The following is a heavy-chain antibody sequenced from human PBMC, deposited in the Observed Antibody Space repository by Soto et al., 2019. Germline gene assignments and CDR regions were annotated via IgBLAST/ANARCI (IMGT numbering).Heavy chain of an antibody. CDR3: ARVGDGYPEYWYFDL. Sequence: GGSLRLSCAASGFTFSSYWMHWVRQAPGKGLVWVSRINSDGSSTSYADSVKGRFTISRDNAKNTLYLQMNSLRAEDTAVYYCARVGDGYPEYWYFDLWGRGTLVTVSS. J-gene: IGHJ2*01. CDR1: GFTFSSYW. D-gene: IGHD3-16*01. CDR2: INSDGSST. V-gene: IGHV3-74*01.